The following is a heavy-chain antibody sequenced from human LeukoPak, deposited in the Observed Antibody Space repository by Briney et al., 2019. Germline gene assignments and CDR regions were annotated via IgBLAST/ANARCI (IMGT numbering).Heavy chain of an antibody. J-gene: IGHJ4*02. CDR2: TYQRSKWYN. V-gene: IGHV6-1*01. Sequence: SQTLSLTCAISGDSVSINSAAWNWIRQSPSRGLEWLGRTYQRSKWYNDYAVSVKSRITINPDISKNQFSLQLNSVTPEDTAVYYCARSQRYLYYYGSGSPDYFDYWGQGTLVTVSS. CDR1: GDSVSINSAA. CDR3: ARSQRYLYYYGSGSPDYFDY. D-gene: IGHD3-10*01.